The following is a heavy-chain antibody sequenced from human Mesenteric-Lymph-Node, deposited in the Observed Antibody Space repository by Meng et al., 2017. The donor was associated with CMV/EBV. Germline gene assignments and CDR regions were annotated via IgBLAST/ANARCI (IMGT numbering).Heavy chain of an antibody. Sequence: LALTFAVSDDSISIGDGWSWVRQSPGKGLEWIGEIYYTGSTSYNPSFKSRVTLSVDVSKKQFSLKLTSVTAADTAVYYCARGDWYFDLWGRGTLVTASS. CDR2: IYYTGST. D-gene: IGHD3-10*01. J-gene: IGHJ2*01. CDR3: ARGDWYFDL. CDR1: DDSISIGDG. V-gene: IGHV4-4*02.